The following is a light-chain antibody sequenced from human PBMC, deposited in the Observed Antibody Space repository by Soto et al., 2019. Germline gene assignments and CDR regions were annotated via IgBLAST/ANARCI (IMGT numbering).Light chain of an antibody. J-gene: IGKJ1*01. CDR3: HETYSNPPWT. CDR1: QRITKY. Sequence: DIQMTQSPSSLSASVGDRVTITCRASQRITKYLSWYQQKPGKAPKLLIFAASNLQSGVPSRFTGSGSGTDFTLTINSLQREDFATYYCHETYSNPPWTLGQGTKVDIQ. CDR2: AAS. V-gene: IGKV1-39*01.